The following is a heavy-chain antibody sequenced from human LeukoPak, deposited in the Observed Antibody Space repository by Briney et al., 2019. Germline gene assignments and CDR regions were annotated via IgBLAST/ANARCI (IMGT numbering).Heavy chain of an antibody. CDR3: ARATYYDFWSGYYRNWFDP. J-gene: IGHJ5*02. V-gene: IGHV1-2*02. CDR1: GYTFTGYY. Sequence: ASVKVSCKASGYTFTGYYMHWVGQAPGQGREWMGWINPNSGGTNYAEKFQGRVTMTRDTSISTAYMELSRLRSDDTPVYYCARATYYDFWSGYYRNWFDPWGQGTLVTVSS. D-gene: IGHD3-3*01. CDR2: INPNSGGT.